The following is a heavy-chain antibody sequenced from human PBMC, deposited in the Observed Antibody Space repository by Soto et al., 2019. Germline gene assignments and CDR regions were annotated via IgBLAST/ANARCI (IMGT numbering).Heavy chain of an antibody. V-gene: IGHV4-59*12. CDR3: ARSYSSSWYYYYGMDV. J-gene: IGHJ6*02. CDR1: GGSISSYY. CDR2: IYYSGST. Sequence: SETLSLTCTVSGGSISSYYWSWIRQPPGKGLEWIGCIYYSGSTNYNPSLKSRVTISVDTSKNQFSLKLSSVTAADTAVYYCARSYSSSWYYYYGMDVWGQGTTVTVSS. D-gene: IGHD6-13*01.